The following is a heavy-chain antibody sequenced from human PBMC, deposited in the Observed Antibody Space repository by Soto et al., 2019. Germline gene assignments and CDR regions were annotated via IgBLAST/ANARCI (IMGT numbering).Heavy chain of an antibody. CDR1: GFTFTSYA. V-gene: IGHV3-23*01. CDR2: IGTTTGDI. D-gene: IGHD1-26*01. Sequence: PGGSLRLSCAASGFTFTSYAMTWVRQGPGKGREWCSSIGTTTGDILYADSVKGRFTISRDNSKNTLYLQINSLRSEDTAIYYCAKRSPSGTYYFDYWGQVPLVTVSS. J-gene: IGHJ4*02. CDR3: AKRSPSGTYYFDY.